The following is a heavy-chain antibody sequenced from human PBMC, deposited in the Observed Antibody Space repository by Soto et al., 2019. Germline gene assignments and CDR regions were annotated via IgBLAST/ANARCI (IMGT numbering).Heavy chain of an antibody. CDR3: ARGHYSSGWPIDH. CDR2: VFHSATT. Sequence: SETLSLTCTVSGDSFRDYYWNWIRQVPGKGLEWIGFVFHSATTSYNPSLKTRVAISDDTSKKQFSLRLTSVTAADTAIYYCARGHYSSGWPIDHWGQG. D-gene: IGHD6-19*01. CDR1: GDSFRDYY. J-gene: IGHJ4*02. V-gene: IGHV4-59*01.